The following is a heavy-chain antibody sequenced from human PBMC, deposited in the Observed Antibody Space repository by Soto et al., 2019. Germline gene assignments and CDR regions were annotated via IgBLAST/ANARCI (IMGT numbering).Heavy chain of an antibody. CDR2: INPSGGST. J-gene: IGHJ6*02. CDR3: ARGAHWNYVHNGMDF. D-gene: IGHD1-7*01. Sequence: QVQLVQSGAEVKKPGASVKVSCKASGYTFTSYYMHWVRQAPGQGLQWMGIINPSGGSTSYAQKFEGRVAMTMVTSTRTVYMKLSSLTSEDTAVYYCARGAHWNYVHNGMDFWVRGPTVTVSS. CDR1: GYTFTSYY. V-gene: IGHV1-46*01.